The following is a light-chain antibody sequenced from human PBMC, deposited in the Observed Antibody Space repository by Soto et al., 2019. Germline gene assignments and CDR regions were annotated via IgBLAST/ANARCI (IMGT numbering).Light chain of an antibody. CDR2: EGS. J-gene: IGLJ1*01. Sequence: QSVMTQPASVSWSPGQSITISCTGTSSDVGGYNLVSWYQQYPGKAPKLLIYEGSRRPPGVSDRFSGSKSGNTASLTISGLQAEDEADHHCCSYAGSSAIYVFGSGTKVTVL. CDR3: CSYAGSSAIYV. CDR1: SSDVGGYNL. V-gene: IGLV2-23*01.